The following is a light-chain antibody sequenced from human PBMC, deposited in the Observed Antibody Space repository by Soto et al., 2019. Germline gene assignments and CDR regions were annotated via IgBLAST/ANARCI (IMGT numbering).Light chain of an antibody. CDR1: QGIDKW. CDR3: QQAKDFPLT. V-gene: IGKV1-12*01. J-gene: IGKJ4*01. CDR2: GSS. Sequence: DIQMTQSPPSECVSVGDRVNITCLASQGIDKWLAWYQQKPGKAPKLLMYGSSNLESGVPSRFSGSRSGTDFTLTISSLQPEDFSTYYCQQAKDFPLTFGGGTKVEIK.